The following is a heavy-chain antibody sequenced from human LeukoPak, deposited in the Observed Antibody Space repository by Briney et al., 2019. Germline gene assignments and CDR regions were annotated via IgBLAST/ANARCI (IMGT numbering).Heavy chain of an antibody. CDR2: INHSGST. Sequence: SETLSLTCTVSGGPISSGDYYWGWIRQPPGMGPEWIGEINHSGSTNYNPSLKSRVTISVDTSKNQFSLKLSSVTAADTAVYYCARLREVVLSAAAGKYYYYMDVWGKGTTVTVSS. D-gene: IGHD6-13*01. CDR3: ARLREVVLSAAAGKYYYYMDV. CDR1: GGPISSGDYY. V-gene: IGHV4-39*07. J-gene: IGHJ6*03.